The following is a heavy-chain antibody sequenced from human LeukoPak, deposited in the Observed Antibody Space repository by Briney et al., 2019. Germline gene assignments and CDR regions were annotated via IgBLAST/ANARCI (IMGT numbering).Heavy chain of an antibody. J-gene: IGHJ4*02. CDR1: GYIFTSYG. Sequence: ASVKVSCKGSGYIFTSYGISWVRQAPGQGLEWMGWISAYNGNTNYAQKLQGRVTMTTDTSTSTAYMKLRSLRSDDTAVYYCAREEVVPAATSKWGQGTLVTVSS. D-gene: IGHD2-2*01. CDR3: AREEVVPAATSK. V-gene: IGHV1-18*01. CDR2: ISAYNGNT.